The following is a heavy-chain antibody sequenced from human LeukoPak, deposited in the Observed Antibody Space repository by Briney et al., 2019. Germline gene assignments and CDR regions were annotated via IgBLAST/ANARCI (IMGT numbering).Heavy chain of an antibody. V-gene: IGHV3-23*01. CDR1: GFTFSSYG. J-gene: IGHJ3*02. CDR2: ISDSGGST. Sequence: GGSLRLSCAASGFTFSSYGMSWVRQAPGKGLEWVSAISDSGGSTYYADSVKGRFTISRDNSKNTLYLQMNSLRAEDTAVYYCARTHNPYSSSWYRTHDAFDIWGQGTMVTVSS. CDR3: ARTHNPYSSSWYRTHDAFDI. D-gene: IGHD6-13*01.